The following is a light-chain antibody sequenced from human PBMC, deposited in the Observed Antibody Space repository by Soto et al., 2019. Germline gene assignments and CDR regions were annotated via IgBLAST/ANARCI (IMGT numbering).Light chain of an antibody. CDR2: DAS. Sequence: EIVLTQSPATLSLSPGERATLSCRASQSISSHLAWYQHKAGQAPRLLVYDASNRATGVPTRFTGSGSGTDFTLTISSLELEDFAVYYCQQCSNWPPEYTFGQGTKLEIK. CDR3: QQCSNWPPEYT. J-gene: IGKJ2*01. V-gene: IGKV3-11*01. CDR1: QSISSH.